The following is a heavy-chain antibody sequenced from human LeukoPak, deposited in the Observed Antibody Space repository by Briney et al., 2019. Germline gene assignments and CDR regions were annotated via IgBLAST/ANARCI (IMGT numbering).Heavy chain of an antibody. V-gene: IGHV3-23*01. J-gene: IGHJ6*02. CDR2: ISGSGGST. CDR3: AKDLGPYGDYHYGMDV. Sequence: GGSLRLSCAASGFTFSSYAMSWVRQAPGKGLEWVSAISGSGGSTYYADSVKGRLTISRDNSKNTLYLQMNSLRAEDTAVYYCAKDLGPYGDYHYGMDVWGQGTTVTVSS. D-gene: IGHD4-17*01. CDR1: GFTFSSYA.